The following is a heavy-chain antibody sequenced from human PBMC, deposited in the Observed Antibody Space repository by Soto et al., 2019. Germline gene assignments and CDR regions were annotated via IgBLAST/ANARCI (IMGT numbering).Heavy chain of an antibody. V-gene: IGHV3-30*18. Sequence: QVQLVESGGGVVQPGRSLRLSCAASGFTFSSYGMHWVRQAPGKGLEWVAVISYDGSNKYYADSVKGRFTISRDNSKNTLYLQMISLRAEDTSVYSCAKDGRTVLRWFGESFNPPDSWGQGTLVNVSS. J-gene: IGHJ4*02. D-gene: IGHD3-10*01. CDR2: ISYDGSNK. CDR1: GFTFSSYG. CDR3: AKDGRTVLRWFGESFNPPDS.